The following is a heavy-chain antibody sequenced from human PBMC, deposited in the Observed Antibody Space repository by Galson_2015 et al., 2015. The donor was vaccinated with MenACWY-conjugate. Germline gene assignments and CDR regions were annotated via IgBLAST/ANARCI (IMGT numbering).Heavy chain of an antibody. CDR1: GGSITSNDFY. Sequence: SETLSLTCTVSGGSITSNDFYCGWFRQPPGKGLEWIGNIHYSGGTYHNPSLKSRITTSVDTSKNQFSLNLASVTAADTAVYYCGRRRPRDIGAGFDIWGQGTMVTVSS. D-gene: IGHD3-16*01. CDR2: IHYSGGT. CDR3: GRRRPRDIGAGFDI. V-gene: IGHV4-39*01. J-gene: IGHJ3*02.